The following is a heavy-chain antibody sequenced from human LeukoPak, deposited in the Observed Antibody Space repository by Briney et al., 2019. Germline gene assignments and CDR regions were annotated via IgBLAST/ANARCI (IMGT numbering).Heavy chain of an antibody. V-gene: IGHV3-72*01. Sequence: PGGSLRLSCAASGSTFSDHYMDWVRQAPGKGLEWIGRTRKKANSYTTEYAASVKGRFTISGDDSKNSLYLQMNSLETEDTAVYYCARVMSVDTAVLDYWGQGTLVTVSS. D-gene: IGHD5-18*01. CDR3: ARVMSVDTAVLDY. CDR1: GSTFSDHY. CDR2: TRKKANSYTT. J-gene: IGHJ4*02.